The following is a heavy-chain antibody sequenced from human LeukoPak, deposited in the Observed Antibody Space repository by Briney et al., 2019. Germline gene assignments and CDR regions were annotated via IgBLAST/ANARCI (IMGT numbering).Heavy chain of an antibody. J-gene: IGHJ4*02. CDR3: ARSAAYGSGSYGQSDY. V-gene: IGHV1-69*06. CDR2: IIPIFGTA. D-gene: IGHD3-10*01. Sequence: SVKVSCKASGGTFSSYAISWVRQAPGQGLEWMGGIIPIFGTANYAQKFQGRVTITADKSTSTAYMELSSLRSDDTAVYYCARSAAYGSGSYGQSDYWGQGTLVTVSS. CDR1: GGTFSSYA.